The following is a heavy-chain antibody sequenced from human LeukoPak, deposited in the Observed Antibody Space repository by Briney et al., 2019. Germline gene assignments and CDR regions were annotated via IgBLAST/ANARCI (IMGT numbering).Heavy chain of an antibody. J-gene: IGHJ5*02. V-gene: IGHV5-51*01. D-gene: IGHD6-13*01. CDR2: IYPGDSDT. Sequence: ETLSLTCTVSGGSISSYYWSWIRQPPGKGLEWMGIIYPGDSDTRYSPSFQGQVTISADKSISTAYLQWSSLKASDTAMYYCARLPGIAAAGTNWFDPWGQGTLVTVSS. CDR3: ARLPGIAAAGTNWFDP. CDR1: GGSISSYY.